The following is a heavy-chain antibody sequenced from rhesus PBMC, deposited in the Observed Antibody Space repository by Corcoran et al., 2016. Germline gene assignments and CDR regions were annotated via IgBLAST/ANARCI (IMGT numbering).Heavy chain of an antibody. Sequence: QVQLQESGPGLVKPSETLSLTCAVSGGSISDDYYWSWIRQPPGKGLEWIGYIYGSGGGTNYNPSLKNRVTISTDTSKNQFSLKLSSVTAADTAVYYCARDGRGDTAGTGHFDYWGQGVLVTVPS. CDR3: ARDGRGDTAGTGHFDY. D-gene: IGHD5-42*01. V-gene: IGHV4-106*01. CDR2: IYGSGGGT. J-gene: IGHJ4*01. CDR1: GGSISDDYY.